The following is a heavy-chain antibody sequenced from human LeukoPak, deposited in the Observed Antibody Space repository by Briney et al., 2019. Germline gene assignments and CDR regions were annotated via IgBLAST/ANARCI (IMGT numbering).Heavy chain of an antibody. CDR1: GGSISSYY. V-gene: IGHV4-59*01. D-gene: IGHD5-18*01. Sequence: SETLSLTCTVSGGSISSYYWSWIRQPPGKGLEWIGYIYYSGSTNYNPSLKSRVTISGDTSKNQFSLKLSSVTAADTAVYYCARAEYSYGYNAFDIWGQGTMVTVSS. CDR3: ARAEYSYGYNAFDI. CDR2: IYYSGST. J-gene: IGHJ3*02.